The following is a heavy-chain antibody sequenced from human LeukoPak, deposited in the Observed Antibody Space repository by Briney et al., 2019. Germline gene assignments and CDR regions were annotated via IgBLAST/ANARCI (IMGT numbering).Heavy chain of an antibody. CDR3: ARQQRGEWGAFDI. CDR2: IYPGDSDT. D-gene: IGHD2-8*01. V-gene: IGHV5-51*01. J-gene: IGHJ3*02. CDR1: GSTFTSYW. Sequence: PGASLQISCQGSGSTFTSYWIGCVRQVPGKGLECMGIIYPGDSDTRYSPSFQGQVAISADKSISPAYLQWSSLKASDTAMYYCARQQRGEWGAFDIWGQGTMVTVSS.